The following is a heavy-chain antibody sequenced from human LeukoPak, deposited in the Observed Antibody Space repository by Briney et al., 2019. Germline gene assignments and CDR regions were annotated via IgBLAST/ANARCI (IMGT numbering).Heavy chain of an antibody. CDR3: ARDRQDRYFDY. Sequence: PGGSLRLSCAASGFTFSSSAVSWVRQAPGKGLEWVSAISNNGGYTYYADSVQGRFTISRDNSKNTLYLQMNSLRAEDTAVYYCARDRQDRYFDYWGQGTLVTVSS. CDR2: ISNNGGYT. J-gene: IGHJ4*02. V-gene: IGHV3-23*01. D-gene: IGHD1-14*01. CDR1: GFTFSSSA.